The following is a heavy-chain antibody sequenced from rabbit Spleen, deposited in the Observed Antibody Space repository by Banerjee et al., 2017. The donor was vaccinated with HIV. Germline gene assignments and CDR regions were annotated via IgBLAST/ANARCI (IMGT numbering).Heavy chain of an antibody. CDR1: RFSFSSSYY. CDR2: IYTGSIDST. V-gene: IGHV1S40*01. Sequence: HSLAESGGDLVKPGASLTLTCTASRFSFSSSYYMCWVRQAPGKGLEWIACIYTGSIDSTVYASWAKGRFTISKTSSTTVTLQMTSLTVADTATYFCARGSAAMTMVITGYYFNLWGPGTLVTVS. CDR3: ARGSAAMTMVITGYYFNL. J-gene: IGHJ4*01. D-gene: IGHD2-1*01.